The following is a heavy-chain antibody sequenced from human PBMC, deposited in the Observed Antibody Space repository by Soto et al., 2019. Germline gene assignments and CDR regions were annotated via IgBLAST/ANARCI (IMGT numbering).Heavy chain of an antibody. J-gene: IGHJ4*02. CDR2: IIPIFGTA. D-gene: IGHD2-15*01. Sequence: QVQLVQSGAEVKKPGSSVKVSCKASGGTFSSYAISWVRQAPGQGLEWMGGIIPIFGTANYAQKFQGRVTITADESTSTAYMELSGLRSEDTAVYYCARQGYCSGGSCFDFDYWGQGTLVTVSS. CDR3: ARQGYCSGGSCFDFDY. V-gene: IGHV1-69*12. CDR1: GGTFSSYA.